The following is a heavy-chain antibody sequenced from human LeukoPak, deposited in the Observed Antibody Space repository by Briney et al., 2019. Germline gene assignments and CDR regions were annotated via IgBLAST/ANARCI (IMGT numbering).Heavy chain of an antibody. Sequence: PGRSLRLSCAASGFTFSSYAMHWVRQAPGKGLEWVAVISYDGSNKYYADSVKGRFTISRDNSKNTLYLQMNSLRAEDTAVYYCARDESLFGVIISYYFDYWGQGTLVTVSS. CDR3: ARDESLFGVIISYYFDY. J-gene: IGHJ4*02. CDR2: ISYDGSNK. V-gene: IGHV3-30-3*01. D-gene: IGHD3-10*01. CDR1: GFTFSSYA.